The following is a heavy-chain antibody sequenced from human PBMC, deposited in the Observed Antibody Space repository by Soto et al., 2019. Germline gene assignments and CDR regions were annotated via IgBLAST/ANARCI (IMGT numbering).Heavy chain of an antibody. V-gene: IGHV4-34*01. J-gene: IGHJ6*02. Sequence: SETLSHTCAVYGVSSRCYYWSWLRTPPGKGLEWIGEIHHRGSTNYDPSLKSRVTISVDTSKNQFSLKLSSVTAADTAVYYCATEKGWAARLRRGSYGMDVWGQGTTVSV. CDR2: IHHRGST. CDR3: ATEKGWAARLRRGSYGMDV. D-gene: IGHD6-6*01. CDR1: GVSSRCYY.